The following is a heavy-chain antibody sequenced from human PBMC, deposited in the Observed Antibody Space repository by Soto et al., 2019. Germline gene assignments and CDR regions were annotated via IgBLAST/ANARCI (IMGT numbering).Heavy chain of an antibody. D-gene: IGHD3-22*01. CDR1: GGSISSGGYS. CDR3: SRESITMMTRGTFDY. V-gene: IGHV4-30-2*01. J-gene: IGHJ4*02. Sequence: PSETLSLTCAVSGGSISSGGYSWSWIRQPPGKGLEWIGYIYHSGSTYYNPSLKSRVTISVDRSKNQFSLKLSSVNAADTAVYYFSRESITMMTRGTFDYWGQGTLVTVSS. CDR2: IYHSGST.